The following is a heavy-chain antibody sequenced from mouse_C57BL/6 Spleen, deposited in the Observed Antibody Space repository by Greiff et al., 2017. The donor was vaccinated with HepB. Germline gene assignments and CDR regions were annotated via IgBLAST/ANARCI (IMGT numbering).Heavy chain of an antibody. CDR1: GYTFTSYW. Sequence: QVQLKESGAELAKPGASVKLSCKASGYTFTSYWMHWVNQRPGQGLEWIGYINPSSGYTKYNQKFKDKATLTADKSSSTAYMQLSSMTYEDSAVYYCARREEGRFDYWGQGTTLTVSS. CDR3: ARREEGRFDY. J-gene: IGHJ2*01. V-gene: IGHV1-7*01. CDR2: INPSSGYT.